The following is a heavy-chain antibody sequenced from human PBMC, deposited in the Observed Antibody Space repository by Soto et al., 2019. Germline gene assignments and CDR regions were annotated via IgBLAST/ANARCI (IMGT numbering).Heavy chain of an antibody. Sequence: SETQSLTCSVSGDSISTVDYFWAWIRQPPGQALEYIGYIYKSATTYYNPSFEGRVAISLDTSKSHFSLNVTSVTAADTAVYFCARGRYCLTGRCFPNWFDSWGQGTLVTVSS. J-gene: IGHJ5*01. CDR2: IYKSATT. D-gene: IGHD2-15*01. CDR1: GDSISTVDYF. CDR3: ARGRYCLTGRCFPNWFDS. V-gene: IGHV4-30-4*01.